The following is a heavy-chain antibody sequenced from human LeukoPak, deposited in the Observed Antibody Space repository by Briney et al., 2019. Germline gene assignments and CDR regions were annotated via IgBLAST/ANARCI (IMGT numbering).Heavy chain of an antibody. CDR1: GVSFSGSY. CDR3: ARGSVAAADY. Sequence: SQTLSLTRAVYGVSFSGSYWSWIRQPPGNGLEWIGEIYHSGSTNYNPSVKSRVTISVDTSKNQFSLKLSSVTAAETAVYYCARGSVAAADYWGQGTLVTVSS. CDR2: IYHSGST. J-gene: IGHJ4*02. D-gene: IGHD6-25*01. V-gene: IGHV4-34*01.